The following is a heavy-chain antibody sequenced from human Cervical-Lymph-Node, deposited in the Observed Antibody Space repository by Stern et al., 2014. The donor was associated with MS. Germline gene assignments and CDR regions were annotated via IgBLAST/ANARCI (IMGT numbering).Heavy chain of an antibody. Sequence: EVQLVQSGAEVKKPGESLKISCKGSGYSFTANWIAWVRQMPGKGLEWMGSVYPGDSDTRYSPSFQGEVTFSADKSISTAYLQWSSLKASDTAMYYCARDYGDYAFDYWGQGTLVTVSS. D-gene: IGHD4-17*01. V-gene: IGHV5-51*01. CDR3: ARDYGDYAFDY. CDR2: VYPGDSDT. CDR1: GYSFTANW. J-gene: IGHJ4*02.